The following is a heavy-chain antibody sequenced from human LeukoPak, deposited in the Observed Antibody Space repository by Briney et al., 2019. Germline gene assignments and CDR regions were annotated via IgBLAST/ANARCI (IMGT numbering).Heavy chain of an antibody. CDR1: GYTFTSYY. D-gene: IGHD3-22*01. CDR3: ATNYDSSGYYHRLAYYYGMDV. J-gene: IGHJ6*02. V-gene: IGHV1-18*04. CDR2: ISAYNGNT. Sequence: ASVKVSCKASGYTFTSYYIHWVRQAPGQGLEWMGWISAYNGNTNYAQKLQGRVTMTTDTSTSTAYMELRSLRSDDTAVYYCATNYDSSGYYHRLAYYYGMDVWGQGTTVTVSS.